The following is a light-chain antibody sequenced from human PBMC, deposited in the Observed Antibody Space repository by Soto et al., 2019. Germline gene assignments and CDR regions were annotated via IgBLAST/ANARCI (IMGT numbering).Light chain of an antibody. Sequence: QSALAQPASVSGSPGQSITISCTGTSSEIGFYNYVSWYQQHPGEAPKLIIYEVAKRPSGVSSRFSGSKSGNTASLTISGLQAEEEADYQCSSYKSTSPLYVLGTATK. CDR3: SSYKSTSPLYV. J-gene: IGLJ1*01. V-gene: IGLV2-14*01. CDR2: EVA. CDR1: SSEIGFYNY.